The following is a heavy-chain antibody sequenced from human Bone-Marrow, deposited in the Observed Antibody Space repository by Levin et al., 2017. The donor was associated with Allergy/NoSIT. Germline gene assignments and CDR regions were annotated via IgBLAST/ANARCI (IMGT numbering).Heavy chain of an antibody. Sequence: SQTLSLTCSVSGGSISNSYWGWIRQPPGKGLEWIGYIYFSGTTQYNPSLKSRVTMSVDTSKNQFSLNLRSVTAADTAVYYCARYMYFGYNCFSMFDFWGQGTLVTVSS. V-gene: IGHV4-59*08. J-gene: IGHJ4*02. CDR1: GGSISNSY. CDR2: IYFSGTT. D-gene: IGHD2-21*02. CDR3: ARYMYFGYNCFSMFDF.